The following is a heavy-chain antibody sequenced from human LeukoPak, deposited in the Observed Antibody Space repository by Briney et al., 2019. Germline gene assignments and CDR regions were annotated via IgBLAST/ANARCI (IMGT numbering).Heavy chain of an antibody. CDR2: IYYSGST. CDR3: AGSRDTAMVATYL. CDR1: GGSISSSSYY. Sequence: SETLSLTCTVSGGSISSSSYYWGWIRQPPGKGLEWIGSIYYSGSTYYNPSLKSRVTISVDTSKNQFSLKLSSVTAADTAVYYCAGSRDTAMVATYLWGQGTLVTVSS. D-gene: IGHD5-18*01. J-gene: IGHJ4*02. V-gene: IGHV4-39*01.